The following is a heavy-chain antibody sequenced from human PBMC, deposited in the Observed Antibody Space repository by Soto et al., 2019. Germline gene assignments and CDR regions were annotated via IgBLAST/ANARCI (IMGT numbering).Heavy chain of an antibody. Sequence: QVQLQQWGAGLLKPSETLSLTCAVYGGSFSGYYWSWIRQPPGKGLEWIGEINHSGSTNYNPSLNSRVTISVDTSKNQFSLKLSSVTAADTAVYYCARGYYDSSGPRSSYFDYWGQGTLVTVSS. V-gene: IGHV4-34*01. CDR3: ARGYYDSSGPRSSYFDY. J-gene: IGHJ4*02. D-gene: IGHD3-22*01. CDR1: GGSFSGYY. CDR2: INHSGST.